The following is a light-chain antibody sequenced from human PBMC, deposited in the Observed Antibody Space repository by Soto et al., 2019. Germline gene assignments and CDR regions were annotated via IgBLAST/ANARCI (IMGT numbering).Light chain of an antibody. Sequence: DIQMTQSPSALSASVGDTVTITSRASESIDNWLAWYQQKPGKAPKLLIFAASTLIRGVPSRFSGRGSGTEFTLTISSLQVDDYATFYCQQYHTDWTFGQGTKVDIK. V-gene: IGKV1-5*01. CDR3: QQYHTDWT. CDR1: ESIDNW. J-gene: IGKJ1*01. CDR2: AAS.